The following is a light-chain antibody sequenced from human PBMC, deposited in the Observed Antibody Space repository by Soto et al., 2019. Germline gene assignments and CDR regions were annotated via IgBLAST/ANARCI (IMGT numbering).Light chain of an antibody. V-gene: IGLV2-8*01. CDR1: RSKVGGYNY. Sequence: QSALTQPPSASGSPGKSVTISCTGTRSKVGGYNYVSWYQHHPGKAPKLIIYEVSKRPSGVPDRFSGSKSGNTASLTVSGLQAEDEADYYCSSYAGSNNFVVFGGGTKLTV. CDR3: SSYAGSNNFVV. J-gene: IGLJ2*01. CDR2: EVS.